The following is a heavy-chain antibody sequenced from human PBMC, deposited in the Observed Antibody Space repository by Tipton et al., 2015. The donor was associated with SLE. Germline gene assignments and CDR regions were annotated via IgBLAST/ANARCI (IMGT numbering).Heavy chain of an antibody. CDR3: ASLGIKQHDY. D-gene: IGHD6-13*01. Sequence: TLSLTCTVSGGPISSYYWSWIRQPPGKGLEWIGSIYYSGSTYYNPSLKSRVTISVDTSKNQFSLKLSSVTAADTAVYYCASLGIKQHDYWGQGTLVTVSS. V-gene: IGHV4-59*04. CDR2: IYYSGST. J-gene: IGHJ4*02. CDR1: GGPISSYY.